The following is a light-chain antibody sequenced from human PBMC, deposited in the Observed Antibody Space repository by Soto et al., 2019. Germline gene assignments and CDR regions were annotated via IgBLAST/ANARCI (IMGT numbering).Light chain of an antibody. CDR2: DAS. CDR1: QSINRC. Sequence: DIQMTQSPSTLSGSVGDRVTITCRASQSINRCLAWYQQKPGQAPKLLIYDASSLQSGVPSRFSGSGSGTQFTLTISTMQPDDFATYFCQQCNTYSGTFAQGTKVDIK. CDR3: QQCNTYSGT. V-gene: IGKV1-5*01. J-gene: IGKJ1*01.